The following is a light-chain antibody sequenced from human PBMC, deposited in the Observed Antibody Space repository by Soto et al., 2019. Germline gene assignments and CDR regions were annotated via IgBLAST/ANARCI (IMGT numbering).Light chain of an antibody. CDR1: QSIGTW. Sequence: DMQMTQSPSTLSASVGDRVTITCRASQSIGTWLAWYQQKPGKAPSLLIYKASNLESGVPSRFSGSGSGTEFTLTISSLQPDDFATYYCQQYNTYSRTFGQGIKVEIK. J-gene: IGKJ1*01. CDR3: QQYNTYSRT. CDR2: KAS. V-gene: IGKV1-5*03.